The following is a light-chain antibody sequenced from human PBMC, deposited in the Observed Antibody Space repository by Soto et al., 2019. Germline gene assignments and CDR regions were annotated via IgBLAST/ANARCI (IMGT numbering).Light chain of an antibody. Sequence: IQLTLSPSSLSASAGDRVTTTCRASQGINSFLAWYQQKPGKAPKLLIYGASTLQSGVPSRFSGSGSGTDFTLTISSVEPEDFATYYCQQLTNYRFTFGQGTKLQIK. J-gene: IGKJ2*01. CDR3: QQLTNYRFT. CDR1: QGINSF. CDR2: GAS. V-gene: IGKV1-9*01.